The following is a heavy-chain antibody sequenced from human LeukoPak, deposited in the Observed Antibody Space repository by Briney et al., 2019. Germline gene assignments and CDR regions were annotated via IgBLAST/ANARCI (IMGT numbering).Heavy chain of an antibody. Sequence: GGSLRLSCAASGFTFSSYGMHWVRQAPGKGLEWVAFIRYDGSNKYYADSVKGRFTISRDNSRNTLYLQMNSLRAEDTAVYYCAKDPGYLLRFLEWFTNNQNWFDPWGQGTLVTVSS. J-gene: IGHJ5*02. CDR3: AKDPGYLLRFLEWFTNNQNWFDP. CDR1: GFTFSSYG. V-gene: IGHV3-30*02. D-gene: IGHD3-3*01. CDR2: IRYDGSNK.